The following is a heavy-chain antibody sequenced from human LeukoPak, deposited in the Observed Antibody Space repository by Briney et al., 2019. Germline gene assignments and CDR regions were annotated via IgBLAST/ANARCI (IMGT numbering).Heavy chain of an antibody. CDR3: ARHSNYGGNPGPPKN. V-gene: IGHV4-59*08. J-gene: IGHJ4*02. CDR2: IYYSGSP. Sequence: SETLSLTCTVSGGSISSYYWSWIRQPPGKGLEWIGYIYYSGSPNYNPFLRSRVTISLDTSENQFSLKLSSVTAADTAVYYCARHSNYGGNPGPPKNWGQGTLVTVSS. CDR1: GGSISSYY. D-gene: IGHD4-23*01.